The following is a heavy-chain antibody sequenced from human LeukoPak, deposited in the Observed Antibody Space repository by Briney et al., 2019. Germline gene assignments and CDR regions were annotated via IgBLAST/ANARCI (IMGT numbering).Heavy chain of an antibody. V-gene: IGHV4-34*01. CDR1: GGSFSGYY. D-gene: IGHD3-10*01. Sequence: SETLSLTCAVYGGSFSGYYWSWIRQPPGKGLEWIGEVNHSGSTNYNPSLKSRVTISVDTSKNQFSLKLSSVTAADTAVYYCARSPYYYGSRWFDPWGQGTLVTVSS. CDR2: VNHSGST. J-gene: IGHJ5*02. CDR3: ARSPYYYGSRWFDP.